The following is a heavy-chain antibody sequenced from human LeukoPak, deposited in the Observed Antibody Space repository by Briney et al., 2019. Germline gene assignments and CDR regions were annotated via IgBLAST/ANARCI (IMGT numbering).Heavy chain of an antibody. D-gene: IGHD3-22*01. CDR1: GFTVSSNY. Sequence: PGESLRLSCAASGFTVSSNYMSWVRQAPGKGLEWVSVIYSGGSTYYADSVKGRFTISRDNSKNTLYLQMNSLRAEDTAVYYCARDDSSKAFDIWGQGTMVTVSS. V-gene: IGHV3-66*01. J-gene: IGHJ3*02. CDR2: IYSGGST. CDR3: ARDDSSKAFDI.